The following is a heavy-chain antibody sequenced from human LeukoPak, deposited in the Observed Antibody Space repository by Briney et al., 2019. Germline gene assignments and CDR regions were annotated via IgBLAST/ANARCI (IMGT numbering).Heavy chain of an antibody. D-gene: IGHD5-24*01. V-gene: IGHV3-33*01. CDR1: GLTFSSYG. Sequence: GGSLRLSCAASGLTFSSYGMHWVRQAPGKGLEWVAVIWYDGSNKYYGDTVTGRFPISRDNSKNTLYLQMNSLRVEDTAVYYCARGDGYNDAEYLQHWGQGTLVTVS. CDR3: ARGDGYNDAEYLQH. J-gene: IGHJ1*01. CDR2: IWYDGSNK.